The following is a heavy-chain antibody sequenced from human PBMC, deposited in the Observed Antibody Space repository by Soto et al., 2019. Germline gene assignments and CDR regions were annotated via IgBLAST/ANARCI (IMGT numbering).Heavy chain of an antibody. V-gene: IGHV1-69*01. D-gene: IGHD3-22*01. CDR3: ARPRSYYYDSSAERAFDI. Sequence: QVQLVQSGAEVKKPGSSVKVSCKASGGTFSNYGISWVRQAPGQGPAWLGGIIPLFGTANYAQRFQGRVTITADESTSTAYMELSSLRSEDTAVYYCARPRSYYYDSSAERAFDIWGQGTMVTVSS. CDR2: IIPLFGTA. CDR1: GGTFSNYG. J-gene: IGHJ3*02.